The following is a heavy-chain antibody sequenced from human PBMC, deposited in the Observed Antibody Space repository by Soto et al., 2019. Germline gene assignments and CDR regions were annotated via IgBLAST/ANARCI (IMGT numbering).Heavy chain of an antibody. J-gene: IGHJ4*02. CDR1: GFSLSTSGVG. Sequence: QITLKESGPTLVKPTQTLTLTCTFSGFSLSTSGVGVGWIRQPPGKALEWLALIYWDDDKRYSPSLKSRLTITKHTSKNQVVLTMTNMDPVDTATYYCAHSLIPNWRSRGAFVYWGQGTLVTVSS. CDR2: IYWDDDK. D-gene: IGHD1-1*01. CDR3: AHSLIPNWRSRGAFVY. V-gene: IGHV2-5*02.